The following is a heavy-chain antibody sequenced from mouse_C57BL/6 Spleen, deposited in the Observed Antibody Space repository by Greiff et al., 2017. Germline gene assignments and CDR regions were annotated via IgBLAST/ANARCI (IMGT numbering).Heavy chain of an antibody. D-gene: IGHD1-1*01. CDR3: ARWERITTLVAPDDY. CDR2: IYPRSGNT. V-gene: IGHV1-81*01. Sequence: QVQLQQSGAELARPGASVKLSCKASGYTFTSYGISWVKQRTGQGLEWIGEIYPRSGNTYYNEKFKGKDTLTADKSSSTAYMELRSLTSEDSEVYFCARWERITTLVAPDDYWGQGTTLTVSS. CDR1: GYTFTSYG. J-gene: IGHJ2*01.